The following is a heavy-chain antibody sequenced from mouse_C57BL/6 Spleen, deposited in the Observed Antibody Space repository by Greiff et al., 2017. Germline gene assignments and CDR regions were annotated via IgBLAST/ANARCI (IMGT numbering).Heavy chain of an antibody. D-gene: IGHD2-3*01. Sequence: QVQLQQSGAELVKPGASVKISCKASGYAFSSYWMNWVKQRPGKGLEWIGQIYPGDGDTNYNGKFKGKATLTADKSSSTAYMQLSSLTSEDSAVYFCARDGYYDWYFDVWGTGTTVTVSS. CDR2: IYPGDGDT. V-gene: IGHV1-80*01. CDR1: GYAFSSYW. J-gene: IGHJ1*03. CDR3: ARDGYYDWYFDV.